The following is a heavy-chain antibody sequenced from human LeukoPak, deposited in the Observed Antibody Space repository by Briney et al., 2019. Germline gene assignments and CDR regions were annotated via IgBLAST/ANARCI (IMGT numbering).Heavy chain of an antibody. D-gene: IGHD3-22*01. CDR2: IYTSGST. V-gene: IGHV4-61*02. CDR1: GGSISSGSYY. CDR3: ARDIRPYYYDSSGYGDDAFDI. J-gene: IGHJ3*02. Sequence: PSETLSLTCTVSGGSISSGSYYWSWIRQPAGKGLEWIGRIYTSGSTNYDPSLKSRVTMSVDTSKNQFSLKLSSVTAADTAVYYCARDIRPYYYDSSGYGDDAFDIWGQGTMVTVSS.